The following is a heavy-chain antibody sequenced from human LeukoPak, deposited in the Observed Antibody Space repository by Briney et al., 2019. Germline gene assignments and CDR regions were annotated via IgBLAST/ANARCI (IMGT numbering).Heavy chain of an antibody. Sequence: PGGSLRLSCAASGFTFSSYNMNWVRQAPGKGLEWVSSISSRSGYIYYADSLKGRFTISRDNAKNSLYLQMNSLRAEDTAVYYCARDPPYYDSSGYYYDYWGQGTLVTVSS. CDR3: ARDPPYYDSSGYYYDY. CDR2: ISSRSGYI. CDR1: GFTFSSYN. V-gene: IGHV3-21*01. D-gene: IGHD3-22*01. J-gene: IGHJ4*02.